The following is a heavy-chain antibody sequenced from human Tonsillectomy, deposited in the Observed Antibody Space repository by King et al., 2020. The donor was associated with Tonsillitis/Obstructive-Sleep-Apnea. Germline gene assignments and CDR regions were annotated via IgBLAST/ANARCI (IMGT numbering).Heavy chain of an antibody. V-gene: IGHV1-69*01. Sequence: QLVQSGAEVKKPGSSVKVSCKASGGTFSSYAISWVRQAPGQGLEWMGGIIPIFGTANYAQKFQGRVTITADESTSTAYMELSSLRSEDTAVYYCARDCEVTDDYSSNLMTNWFDPWGQGTLVTVSS. J-gene: IGHJ5*02. CDR2: IIPIFGTA. CDR1: GGTFSSYA. CDR3: ARDCEVTDDYSSNLMTNWFDP. D-gene: IGHD4-11*01.